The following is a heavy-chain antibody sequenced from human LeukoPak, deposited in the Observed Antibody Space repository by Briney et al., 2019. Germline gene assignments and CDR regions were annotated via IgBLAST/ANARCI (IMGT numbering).Heavy chain of an antibody. J-gene: IGHJ5*02. Sequence: GASEKVSCKASGYTITGYYMHWVRQAPGQGLEWMGWINPKSGGTNYAQKFQGRVTMTRDTSISTAYMELSGLRSDDTAVYYCARDPKTTGGDNWFDPWGQGTLVTVSS. CDR2: INPKSGGT. V-gene: IGHV1-2*02. D-gene: IGHD4-17*01. CDR3: ARDPKTTGGDNWFDP. CDR1: GYTITGYY.